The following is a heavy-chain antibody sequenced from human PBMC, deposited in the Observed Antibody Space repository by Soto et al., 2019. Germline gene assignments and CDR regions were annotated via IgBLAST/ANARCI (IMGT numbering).Heavy chain of an antibody. CDR3: ARGVGGGATIPY. CDR2: IIPNFGTT. J-gene: IGHJ4*02. Sequence: QVQLVQSGAEVKKPGSSVKVSCKASGGSFSNFVISWVRQAPGQGLEWMGGIIPNFGTTNYAQKFQGKVTITADETTRTAHLEPSGLTSEDPSVYYCARGVGGGATIPYWGQGTLVTVSS. V-gene: IGHV1-69*01. CDR1: GGSFSNFV. D-gene: IGHD5-12*01.